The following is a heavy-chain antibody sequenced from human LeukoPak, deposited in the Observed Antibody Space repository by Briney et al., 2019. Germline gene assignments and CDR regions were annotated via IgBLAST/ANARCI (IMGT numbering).Heavy chain of an antibody. CDR3: ARGKGFYYYGMDV. CDR1: GFTFSSYA. CDR2: ISYDGSNK. J-gene: IGHJ6*02. Sequence: GGSLRLSCAASGFTFSSYAMLWVRQAPGKGLEWVAVISYDGSNKYYADSVKGRFTISRDNSKNTLYLQMNSLRAEDTAVYYCARGKGFYYYGMDVWGQGTTVTVSS. V-gene: IGHV3-30-3*01.